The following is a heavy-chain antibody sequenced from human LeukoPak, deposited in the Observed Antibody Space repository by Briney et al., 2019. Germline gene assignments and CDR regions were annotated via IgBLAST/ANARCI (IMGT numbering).Heavy chain of an antibody. Sequence: GGSLRLSCAASGFTFSSYWMSWVRQAPGKGLEWVANIKQDGSEKYYVDSVKGRFTISRDNAKNSLYLQMNSLRAEDTAVYYCARPRYSSSWYYFDYWGQGTLFTVSS. J-gene: IGHJ4*02. D-gene: IGHD6-13*01. V-gene: IGHV3-7*01. CDR3: ARPRYSSSWYYFDY. CDR1: GFTFSSYW. CDR2: IKQDGSEK.